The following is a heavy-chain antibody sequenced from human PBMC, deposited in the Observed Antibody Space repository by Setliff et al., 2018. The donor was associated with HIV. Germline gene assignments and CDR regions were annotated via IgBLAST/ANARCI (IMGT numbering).Heavy chain of an antibody. CDR1: GDSISSSNW. CDR3: ARRPLFGVVIASVAKMEFDY. D-gene: IGHD3-3*01. V-gene: IGHV4-4*02. Sequence: SETLSLTCTVSGDSISSSNWWSWVRQPPGKGLEWIGEIYFSGHTNYNPSLKSRVTLSLDNSKNQFSLKLTSVTAADTAVYYCARRPLFGVVIASVAKMEFDYWGQGTLVTVSS. CDR2: IYFSGHT. J-gene: IGHJ4*02.